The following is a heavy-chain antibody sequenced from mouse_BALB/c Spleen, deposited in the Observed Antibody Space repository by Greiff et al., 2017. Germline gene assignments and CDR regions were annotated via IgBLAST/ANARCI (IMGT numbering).Heavy chain of an antibody. CDR1: GFNIKDTY. D-gene: IGHD2-4*01. J-gene: IGHJ2*01. Sequence: VQLQQSGAELVKPGASVKLSCTASGFNIKDTYMHWVKQRPEQGLEWIGRIDPANGNTKYDPKFQGKATITADTSSNTAYLQLSSLTSEDTAVYYCARSELRGTFYCDYWGQGTTLTVSS. V-gene: IGHV14-3*02. CDR2: IDPANGNT. CDR3: ARSELRGTFYCDY.